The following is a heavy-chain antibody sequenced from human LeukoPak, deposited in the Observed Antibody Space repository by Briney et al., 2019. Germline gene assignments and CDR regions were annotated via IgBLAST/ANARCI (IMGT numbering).Heavy chain of an antibody. V-gene: IGHV5-51*01. D-gene: IGHD6-13*01. CDR1: GYSFTSYW. CDR3: ARHPLIAAAGHGGWGAFDI. J-gene: IGHJ3*02. CDR2: IYPGDSDT. Sequence: GESLKISCKGSGYSFTSYWIGWVRQMPGKGLEWMGIIYPGDSDTRYSPSFQGQVTISADKSISTAYLQWSSLKASDTAMYYCARHPLIAAAGHGGWGAFDIWGQGTMVTVSS.